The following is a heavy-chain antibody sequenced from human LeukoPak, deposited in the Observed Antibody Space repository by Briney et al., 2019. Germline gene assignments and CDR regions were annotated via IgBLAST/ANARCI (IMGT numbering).Heavy chain of an antibody. Sequence: SETLSLTCTVSGGSISSYYWSWIRQPPGKGLEWLGYIYYSGSTNYNPSLKSRVTISVDTSKNQFSLKLSSVTAADTAVYYCARGGRAVASNWFDPWGQGTLVTVSS. D-gene: IGHD6-19*01. J-gene: IGHJ5*02. CDR1: GGSISSYY. CDR3: ARGGRAVASNWFDP. V-gene: IGHV4-59*01. CDR2: IYYSGST.